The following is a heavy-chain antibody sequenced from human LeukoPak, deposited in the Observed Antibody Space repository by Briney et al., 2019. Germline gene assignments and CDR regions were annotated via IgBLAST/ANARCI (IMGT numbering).Heavy chain of an antibody. D-gene: IGHD2-15*01. V-gene: IGHV3-21*01. Sequence: NPGGSLRLSCAASGFTFSTYTMNWFRQAPGRGLEWVSSISSRSSYIYDADSVKGRFTISRDNAKNSLYLQMNSLRVDDTGVYFCANARGWYFHYWGQGTLVTVSS. CDR2: ISSRSSYI. CDR3: ANARGWYFHY. J-gene: IGHJ4*02. CDR1: GFTFSTYT.